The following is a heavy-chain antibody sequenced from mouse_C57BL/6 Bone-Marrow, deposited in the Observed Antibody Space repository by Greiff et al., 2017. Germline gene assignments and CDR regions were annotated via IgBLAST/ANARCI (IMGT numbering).Heavy chain of an antibody. CDR3: TTGRYYSKYVGFAY. CDR1: GFNIKDDY. D-gene: IGHD2-5*01. CDR2: LDPENGDT. Sequence: EVQLQQSGAELVRPGASVKLSCTASGFNIKDDYMHWVKQRPEQGLEWIGWLDPENGDTESASKFQGKATITADTSSNTAYLQRSSLPSEDTAVYYGTTGRYYSKYVGFAYWGQGTLVTVSA. V-gene: IGHV14-4*01. J-gene: IGHJ3*01.